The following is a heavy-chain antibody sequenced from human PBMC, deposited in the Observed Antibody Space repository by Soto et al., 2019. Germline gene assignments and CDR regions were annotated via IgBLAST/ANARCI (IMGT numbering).Heavy chain of an antibody. CDR1: GFTFSSYW. J-gene: IGHJ4*01. Sequence: EVQLVESGGGLVQPGGSLRLTCAASGFTFSSYWMHWVRQAPGKGLVWVSRINSDGSSTSYADSVKGRFTISRDNAKNPLYLQMNSLRAEDTAVYYCARERGKAAAVHFDYWGHGPLVTVSS. D-gene: IGHD6-13*01. CDR2: INSDGSST. CDR3: ARERGKAAAVHFDY. V-gene: IGHV3-74*01.